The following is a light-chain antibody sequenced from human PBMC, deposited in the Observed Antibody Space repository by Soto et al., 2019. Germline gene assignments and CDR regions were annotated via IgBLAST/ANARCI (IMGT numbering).Light chain of an antibody. CDR3: QQYNNWPRT. Sequence: EIVLTQSPGTLSLSPGERATFSCRASQSVSSNLVWYQQKPGQAPRLLIYDASTRATGIPARFSGSGSGTEFTLTISSLQSEDFAAYYCQQYNNWPRTFGKGTKVDIK. J-gene: IGKJ1*01. CDR1: QSVSSN. V-gene: IGKV3-15*01. CDR2: DAS.